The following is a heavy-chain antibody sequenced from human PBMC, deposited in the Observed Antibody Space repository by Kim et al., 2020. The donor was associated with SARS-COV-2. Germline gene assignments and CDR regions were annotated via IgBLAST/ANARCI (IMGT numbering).Heavy chain of an antibody. Sequence: GGSLRLSCTASGFTFGDYAMSWVRQAPGKGLEGVGFIRSKAYGGTTEYAASVKGRFTISRDDSKSIAYLQMNSLKTEDTAVYYCTRQSTIVLLWFGDPDAFDIWGQGTMVTVSS. CDR3: TRQSTIVLLWFGDPDAFDI. V-gene: IGHV3-49*04. D-gene: IGHD3-10*01. CDR1: GFTFGDYA. J-gene: IGHJ3*02. CDR2: IRSKAYGGTT.